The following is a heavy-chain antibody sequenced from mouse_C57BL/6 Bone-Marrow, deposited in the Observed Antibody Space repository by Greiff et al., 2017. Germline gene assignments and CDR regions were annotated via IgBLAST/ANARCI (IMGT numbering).Heavy chain of an antibody. CDR1: GYTFTSYG. Sequence: VQLQESGAELARPGASVKLSCKASGYTFTSYGIRWVKQRPGQGLEWIGEIYPRSGNTYYNEKFKGKDTLTADKSSSTAYMKLRSLTSEDAAVYFCARRLRPHFDYWGQGTTLTVSS. CDR3: ARRLRPHFDY. J-gene: IGHJ2*01. D-gene: IGHD1-2*01. V-gene: IGHV1-81*01. CDR2: IYPRSGNT.